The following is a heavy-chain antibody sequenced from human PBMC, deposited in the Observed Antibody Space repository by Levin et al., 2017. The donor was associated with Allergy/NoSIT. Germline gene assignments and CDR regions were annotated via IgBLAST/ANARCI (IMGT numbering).Heavy chain of an antibody. D-gene: IGHD2-15*01. CDR2: TFYKYKWYY. V-gene: IGHV6-1*01. Sequence: SETLSLTCAISGDSVSSNSAAWNWIRQSPSRGLEWLGRTFYKYKWYYEYAASEKSRVTINPDTSKNQFSLHLNSVTPEDAAVYYCAKGWAATGFEYWGQGALVTVSS. CDR1: GDSVSSNSAA. CDR3: AKGWAATGFEY. J-gene: IGHJ4*02.